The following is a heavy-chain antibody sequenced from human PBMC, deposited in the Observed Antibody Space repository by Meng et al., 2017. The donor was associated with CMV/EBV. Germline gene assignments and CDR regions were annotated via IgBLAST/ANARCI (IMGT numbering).Heavy chain of an antibody. D-gene: IGHD2-2*01. V-gene: IGHV1-2*02. CDR2: INPNSGAT. Sequence: ASVKVSCKASGYTFTGYYMHWVRQAPGQGLEWMGWINPNSGATNYAQKFQGRVTMTRDTSISTAYMELSRLRSDDTAVYYCAREGAGGYCSSTSCGFDYWGQGTLVTVSS. J-gene: IGHJ4*02. CDR1: GYTFTGYY. CDR3: AREGAGGYCSSTSCGFDY.